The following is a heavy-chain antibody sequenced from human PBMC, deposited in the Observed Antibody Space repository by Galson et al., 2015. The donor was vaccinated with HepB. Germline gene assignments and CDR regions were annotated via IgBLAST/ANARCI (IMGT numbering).Heavy chain of an antibody. V-gene: IGHV1-46*01. J-gene: IGHJ5*02. CDR3: AAYSSGWGGHNWFDP. D-gene: IGHD6-19*01. Sequence: SVKVSCKASGYTFTSYYMHWVRQAPGQGLEWMGIINPSGGSTSYAQKFQGRVTMTRDTSTSTVYMELSSLRSEDTAVYYCAAYSSGWGGHNWFDPWGQGTLVTVSS. CDR2: INPSGGST. CDR1: GYTFTSYY.